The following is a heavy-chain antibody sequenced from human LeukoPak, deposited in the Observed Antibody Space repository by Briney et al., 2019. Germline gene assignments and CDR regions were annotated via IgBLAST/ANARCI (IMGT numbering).Heavy chain of an antibody. CDR2: IYYSGST. CDR3: ARAGYCSSTSCQWVPLV. Sequence: PSETLSLTCTFSGGSMKNYYWIWIRQSPGKGLEWIGYIYYSGSTNYNPSLKSRVTISVDTSKNQFSLKLSSVTAADTAVYYCARAGYCSSTSCQWVPLVWGQGTTVTVSS. D-gene: IGHD2-2*03. CDR1: GGSMKNYY. V-gene: IGHV4-59*01. J-gene: IGHJ6*02.